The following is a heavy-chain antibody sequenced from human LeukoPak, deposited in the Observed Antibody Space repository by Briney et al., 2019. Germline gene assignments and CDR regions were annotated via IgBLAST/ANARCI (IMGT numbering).Heavy chain of an antibody. CDR2: VYPGDSDI. V-gene: IGHV5-51*01. CDR3: ARGRETRTSGWFKH. D-gene: IGHD6-19*01. Sequence: GESLKISCKTSGYDFSTYWIAWVRQMPGKGLEWIGIVYPGDSDIRYSPSFQGQVTISADNSITTAYLQWSNLKASDTAMYYCARGRETRTSGWFKHWGQGTLVTVSS. J-gene: IGHJ4*02. CDR1: GYDFSTYW.